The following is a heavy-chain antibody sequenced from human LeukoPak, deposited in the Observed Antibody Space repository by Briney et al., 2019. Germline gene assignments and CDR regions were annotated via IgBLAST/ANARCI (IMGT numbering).Heavy chain of an antibody. D-gene: IGHD4-17*01. Sequence: KSGGSLRLSCAASGFTFSNAWMSWVRQAPGKGLEWVGRIKSKTDGGTTDYAAPVKGRFTISRDDSKNTLYLQMNSLKTEDTAVYYCTTGYGDYYFDYRGQGTLVTVSS. J-gene: IGHJ4*02. CDR3: TTGYGDYYFDY. CDR1: GFTFSNAW. CDR2: IKSKTDGGTT. V-gene: IGHV3-15*01.